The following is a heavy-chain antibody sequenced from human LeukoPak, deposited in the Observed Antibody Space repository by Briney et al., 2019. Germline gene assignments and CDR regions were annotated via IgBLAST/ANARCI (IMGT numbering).Heavy chain of an antibody. Sequence: GGSLRLSCAASGFTFSSYAMHWVRQAPGKGLEWVAVISYDGSNKYYADSVKGRFTISRDNSKNTLYLQMNSLRAEDTAVYYCAKADSNKTDYWGQGTLVTVFS. CDR3: AKADSNKTDY. V-gene: IGHV3-30-3*01. J-gene: IGHJ4*02. D-gene: IGHD4-11*01. CDR1: GFTFSSYA. CDR2: ISYDGSNK.